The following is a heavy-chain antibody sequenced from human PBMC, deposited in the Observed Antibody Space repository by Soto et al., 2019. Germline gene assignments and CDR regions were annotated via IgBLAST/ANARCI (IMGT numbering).Heavy chain of an antibody. V-gene: IGHV4-34*01. CDR3: ARGSVPFRSSSSWYYYYYYGMDV. CDR1: GGSFSGYY. CDR2: INHSGST. Sequence: SETLSLTCAVYGGSFSGYYWSWIRQPPGKGLEWIGEINHSGSTNYNPSLKSRVTISVDTSKNQFSLKLSSVTAADTAVYYCARGSVPFRSSSSWYYYYYYGMDVWGQGTTVTVSS. J-gene: IGHJ6*02. D-gene: IGHD6-13*01.